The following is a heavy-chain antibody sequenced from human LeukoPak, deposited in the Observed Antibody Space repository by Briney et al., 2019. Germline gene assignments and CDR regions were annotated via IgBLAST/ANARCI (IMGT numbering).Heavy chain of an antibody. D-gene: IGHD3-9*01. CDR2: IYSGGST. V-gene: IGHV3-53*01. Sequence: GSLRLSCAASGFTVSSNYMSWVRQAPGKGLESVSVIYSGGSTYYADSVKGRFTISRDNSKNTLYLQMNSLRAEDTAVYYCARELLNGDAFDIWGQGTMVTVSS. J-gene: IGHJ3*02. CDR1: GFTVSSNY. CDR3: ARELLNGDAFDI.